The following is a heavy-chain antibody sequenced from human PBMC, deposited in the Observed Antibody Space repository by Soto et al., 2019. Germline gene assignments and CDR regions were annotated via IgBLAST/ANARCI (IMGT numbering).Heavy chain of an antibody. V-gene: IGHV1-18*01. CDR1: GYTFTNYA. CDR3: ARCYCRIVRFYACWHHNL. J-gene: IGHJ4*01. Sequence: QVHLVQSGAEVKEPGASVKVSCQASGYTFTNYAISWVRQAPGQGLEWMGWISPSTGDTDQAQGFQDSVTMTLHTSTNTANMELRSLGTDDTIAYYCARCYCRIVRFYACWHHNLWGPGPLVNGSS. D-gene: IGHD2-15*01. CDR2: ISPSTGDT.